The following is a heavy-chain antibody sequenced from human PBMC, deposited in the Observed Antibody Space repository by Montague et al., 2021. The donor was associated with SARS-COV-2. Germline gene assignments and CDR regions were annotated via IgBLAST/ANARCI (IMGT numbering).Heavy chain of an antibody. CDR2: IYYTGST. CDR3: ARHGYYETYDACGI. D-gene: IGHD3-22*01. Sequence: IYYTGSTYYNPSLKSRVTISVDTSKSQFSLKLSSVTAADTAVYYCARHGYYETYDACGIWGQGKM. J-gene: IGHJ3*02. V-gene: IGHV4-39*01.